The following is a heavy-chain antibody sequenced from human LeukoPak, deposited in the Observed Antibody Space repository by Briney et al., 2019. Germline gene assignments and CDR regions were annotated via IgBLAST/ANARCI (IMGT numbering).Heavy chain of an antibody. J-gene: IGHJ4*02. Sequence: PSETLSLTCTVSGGSISSGSYYWSWIRQPAGKGLEWIGRIYTSGSTNYNPSLKSRVTISVDTSKNQFSLKLSSVTAADTAVYYCARDIVVGYNLYYFDYWGQGTLVTVSS. D-gene: IGHD5-24*01. CDR1: GGSISSGSYY. V-gene: IGHV4-61*02. CDR2: IYTSGST. CDR3: ARDIVVGYNLYYFDY.